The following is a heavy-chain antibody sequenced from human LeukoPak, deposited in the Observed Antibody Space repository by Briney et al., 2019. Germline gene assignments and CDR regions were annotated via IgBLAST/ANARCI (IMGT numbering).Heavy chain of an antibody. CDR2: MDDSGST. J-gene: IGHJ4*02. D-gene: IGHD6-19*01. Sequence: SETLSLTCTVSGGSISSYYWSWIRQPPGKGLEGIGYMDDSGSTNYNPSLTSRVTISEDTSKNQLPLKLGSVTAADTAVYYCARHSSGSGGAFQYWGQGTPVTVSS. CDR1: GGSISSYY. V-gene: IGHV4-59*08. CDR3: ARHSSGSGGAFQY.